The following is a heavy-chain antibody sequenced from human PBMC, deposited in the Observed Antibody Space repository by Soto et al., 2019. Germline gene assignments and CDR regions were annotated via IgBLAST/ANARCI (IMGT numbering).Heavy chain of an antibody. CDR3: ARDPPSTCGYSFYC. J-gene: IGHJ4*02. Sequence: GGALGPSSAASGFTLSSYAIHWVSQAPGKGLEWVALMSSDGSDKYYSDSVQCRFTISRDNSKNTLSLQMNRLRPEDTAVYYCARDPPSTCGYSFYCRGQGAPVPVSS. V-gene: IGHV3-30-3*01. CDR1: GFTLSSYA. CDR2: MSSDGSDK. D-gene: IGHD2-2*03.